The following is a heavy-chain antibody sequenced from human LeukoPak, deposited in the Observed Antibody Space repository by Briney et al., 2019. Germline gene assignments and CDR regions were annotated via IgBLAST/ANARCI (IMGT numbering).Heavy chain of an antibody. V-gene: IGHV4-59*01. CDR1: GGSISSYY. CDR3: ARHGYSGSNFDY. D-gene: IGHD1-26*01. CDR2: IYYSGST. Sequence: SETLSLTCTVSGGSISSYYWSWIRQPPGKGLEWIGYIYYSGSTNYNPSLKSRVTISVDTSKKQLSLKLSSVTAADTAVYYCARHGYSGSNFDYWGQGTLVTVSS. J-gene: IGHJ4*02.